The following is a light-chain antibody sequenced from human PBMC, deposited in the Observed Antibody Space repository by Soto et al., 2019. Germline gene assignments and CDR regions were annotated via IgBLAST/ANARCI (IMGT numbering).Light chain of an antibody. Sequence: QLVLTQPPSASATPGQRVTISCSGSNSNIGSNSVNWYQQLPGTAPKLLIYSNNQRPPGVPDRFSGSKSGTSASLAISGLQSEDEADYYCAAWDDSLNGPVFGGGTKVTVL. J-gene: IGLJ2*01. V-gene: IGLV1-44*01. CDR1: NSNIGSNS. CDR3: AAWDDSLNGPV. CDR2: SNN.